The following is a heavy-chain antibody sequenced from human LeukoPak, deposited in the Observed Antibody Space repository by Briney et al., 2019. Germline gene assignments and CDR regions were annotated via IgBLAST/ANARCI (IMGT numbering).Heavy chain of an antibody. J-gene: IGHJ4*02. Sequence: GGSLRLSCAASGFTFSSYGMHWVRQAPGKGLEWVAVISYDGSNKYYADSVKGRFTISRDNSKNTLYLQMNSLRAEDTAVYYCAKEWYYDSSGYYSLDYWGQGTLVTVSS. V-gene: IGHV3-30*18. D-gene: IGHD3-22*01. CDR3: AKEWYYDSSGYYSLDY. CDR1: GFTFSSYG. CDR2: ISYDGSNK.